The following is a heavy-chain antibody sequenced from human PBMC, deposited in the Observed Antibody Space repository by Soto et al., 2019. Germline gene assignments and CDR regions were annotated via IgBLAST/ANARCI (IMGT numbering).Heavy chain of an antibody. J-gene: IGHJ6*03. D-gene: IGHD2-2*01. CDR2: INHSGST. Sequence: PSETLSLTCSVYGGSFSGYYWSWIRQPQGKGLEWIGEINHSGSTNYNPSLKSRVTISVDTSKNQFSLKLSSVTAADTAVYYCARGGAIVVVPAAKSYYMDVWGKGTTVTVSS. V-gene: IGHV4-34*01. CDR1: GGSFSGYY. CDR3: ARGGAIVVVPAAKSYYMDV.